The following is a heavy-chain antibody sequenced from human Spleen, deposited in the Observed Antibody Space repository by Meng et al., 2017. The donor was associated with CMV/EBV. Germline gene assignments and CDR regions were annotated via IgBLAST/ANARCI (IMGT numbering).Heavy chain of an antibody. D-gene: IGHD5/OR15-5a*01. CDR2: VFYSGST. Sequence: SETLSLTCTLSGGSISSYYWSWIRQPPGKRLEWIGYVFYSGSTDYNPSLKSRVTISVDTSKNQFSLKLNSVTAADTAVYYCARVRIWCLDWFDPWGQGTLVTVSS. CDR1: GGSISSYY. V-gene: IGHV4-59*01. J-gene: IGHJ5*02. CDR3: ARVRIWCLDWFDP.